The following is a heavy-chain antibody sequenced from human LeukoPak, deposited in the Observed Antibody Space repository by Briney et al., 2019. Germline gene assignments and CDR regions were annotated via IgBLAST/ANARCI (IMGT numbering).Heavy chain of an antibody. CDR3: AKVYTSWSTPYFDY. CDR2: ISWNSGSI. J-gene: IGHJ4*02. V-gene: IGHV3-9*01. D-gene: IGHD6-13*01. CDR1: GFTFDDYA. Sequence: PGGSLRLSCAASGFTFDDYAMHWVRQAPGKGLEWVSGISWNSGSIGYADSVKGRFTISRDNAKNSLYLQMNNLRAEDTALYYCAKVYTSWSTPYFDYWGQGTLVTVSS.